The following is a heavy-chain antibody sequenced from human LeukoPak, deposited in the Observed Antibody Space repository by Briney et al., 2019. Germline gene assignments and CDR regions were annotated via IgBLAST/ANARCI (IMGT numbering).Heavy chain of an antibody. CDR3: AIGQLWAGGDY. CDR1: GYTFTSYY. D-gene: IGHD5-18*01. V-gene: IGHV1-46*01. Sequence: ASVKVSYKASGYTFTSYYMHWVRQGPGQGLEWMGIINPSGGSMTYAQKFQGRVTMTRDTSTSTVYMELSSLRSEDTAVYYCAIGQLWAGGDYWGQGTLVTVSS. CDR2: INPSGGSM. J-gene: IGHJ4*02.